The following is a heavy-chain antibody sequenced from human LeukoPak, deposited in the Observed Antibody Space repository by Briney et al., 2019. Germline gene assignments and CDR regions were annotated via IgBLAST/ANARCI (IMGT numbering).Heavy chain of an antibody. CDR3: AREGGDPRWPDP. D-gene: IGHD2-15*01. V-gene: IGHV4-4*07. CDR2: INTSGST. Sequence: SETLSLTCTVSGGSISSYYWTWIRQSAGKGLEWIGRINTSGSTNYNPSLRSRVTMSVNTSKNQFSLNLTSVTAADTAVYSCAREGGDPRWPDPWGQGTLVTVSS. J-gene: IGHJ5*02. CDR1: GGSISSYY.